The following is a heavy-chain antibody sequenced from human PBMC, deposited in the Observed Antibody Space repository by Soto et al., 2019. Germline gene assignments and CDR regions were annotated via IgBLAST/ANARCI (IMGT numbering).Heavy chain of an antibody. CDR2: ISYDGSNK. D-gene: IGHD3-10*01. CDR1: GFTFSSYG. V-gene: IGHV3-30*18. CDR3: AKDKVKGGVRGVIEN. J-gene: IGHJ4*02. Sequence: GGSLRLSCAASGFTFSSYGMHWVRQAPGKGLEWVAVISYDGSNKYYADSVKGRFTISRDNSKNTLYLQMNSLRAEDTAVYYCAKDKVKGGVRGVIENWGQGTLVTVSS.